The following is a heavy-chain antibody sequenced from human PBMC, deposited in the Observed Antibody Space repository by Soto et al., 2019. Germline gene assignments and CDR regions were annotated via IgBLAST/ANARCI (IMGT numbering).Heavy chain of an antibody. Sequence: SVKVSCKASGFTFTSSAMQWVRQARGQRLEWKGWIVVGSGNTNYAQKFQERVTITRDMSTSTAYMELSSLRSEDTAVYFCAAVPSYYGDSLFDYWGQGTLVTVSS. V-gene: IGHV1-58*02. CDR1: GFTFTSSA. CDR3: AAVPSYYGDSLFDY. D-gene: IGHD4-17*01. J-gene: IGHJ4*02. CDR2: IVVGSGNT.